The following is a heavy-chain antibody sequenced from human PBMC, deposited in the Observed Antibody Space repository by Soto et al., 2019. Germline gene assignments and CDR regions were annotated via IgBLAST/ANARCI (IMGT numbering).Heavy chain of an antibody. CDR1: GYTFTGYY. Sequence: ASVKVSCKASGYTFTGYYMHWVRQAPGQGLEWMGWINPNSGGTNYAQKFQGWVTMTRDTSISTAYMELSRLRSDDTAVYYCARGFFPATHRVGRGYYMDVWGKGTTVTVSS. D-gene: IGHD3-16*01. V-gene: IGHV1-2*04. J-gene: IGHJ6*03. CDR3: ARGFFPATHRVGRGYYMDV. CDR2: INPNSGGT.